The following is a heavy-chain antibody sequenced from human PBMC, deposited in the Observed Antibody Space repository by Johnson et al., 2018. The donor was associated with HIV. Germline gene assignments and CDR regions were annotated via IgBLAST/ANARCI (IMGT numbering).Heavy chain of an antibody. CDR1: GFTFRDYY. J-gene: IGHJ3*02. CDR2: ISSSGSTI. CDR3: ARDSGGMYSSGWYGLGAFDI. D-gene: IGHD6-19*01. V-gene: IGHV3-11*04. Sequence: VQLVESGGGLVKPGGSLRLSCAASGFTFRDYYMSWIRQAPGTGLEWVSYISSSGSTIYYADSVKSRFTISRDNAKNSLYLQMNSLRAEDTAVYYCARDSGGMYSSGWYGLGAFDIWGQGTMVTVSS.